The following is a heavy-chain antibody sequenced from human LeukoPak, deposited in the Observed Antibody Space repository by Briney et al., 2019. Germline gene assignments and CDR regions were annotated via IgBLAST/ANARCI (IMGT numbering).Heavy chain of an antibody. D-gene: IGHD6-6*01. J-gene: IGHJ2*01. CDR3: ARALEGWYFDL. V-gene: IGHV3-21*01. CDR2: ISSSSSYI. CDR1: GFTFSSYS. Sequence: GSLRLSCAASGFTFSSYSMNWVRQAPGKGLEWVSSISSSSSYIYYADSVKGRFTISRDNAKNSLYLQMNSLRAEDTAVYYCARALEGWYFDLWGRGTLVTVSS.